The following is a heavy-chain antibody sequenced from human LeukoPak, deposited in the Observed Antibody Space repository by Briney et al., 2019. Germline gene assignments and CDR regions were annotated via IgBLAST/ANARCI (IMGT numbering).Heavy chain of an antibody. D-gene: IGHD2-21*01. CDR2: IRSTANGYAT. CDR3: AKDRFPQGPGYFDY. V-gene: IGHV3-73*01. Sequence: PGGSLRLSCAASGFTFSGSALHWVRQASGKGLEWVGRIRSTANGYATAYAASVKGRFTISRDDSKNTAYLQMDSLKTEDTAVYYCAKDRFPQGPGYFDYWGQGTLVTVSS. CDR1: GFTFSGSA. J-gene: IGHJ4*02.